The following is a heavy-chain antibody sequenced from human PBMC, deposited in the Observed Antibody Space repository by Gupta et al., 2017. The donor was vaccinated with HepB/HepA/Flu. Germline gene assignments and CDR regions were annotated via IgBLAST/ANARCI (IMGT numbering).Heavy chain of an antibody. D-gene: IGHD2-21*02. CDR1: GYTFTGYY. CDR2: INPNSGDT. J-gene: IGHJ4*02. V-gene: IGHV1-2*02. Sequence: QVQLVQSGAEVKKTGASVKVSCQASGYTFTGYYMHWVRQAPGQGLEWMGWINPNSGDTNYGQRFQGRVTMTRDTSLNTAYMEVSGLTSDDTAVFYCARGDTMSTDNWGQGTLVTVSS. CDR3: ARGDTMSTDN.